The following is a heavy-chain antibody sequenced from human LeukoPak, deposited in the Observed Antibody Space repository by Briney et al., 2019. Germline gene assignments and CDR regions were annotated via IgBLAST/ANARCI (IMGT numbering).Heavy chain of an antibody. CDR3: ARMGIAAVGAYYFDY. V-gene: IGHV3-11*06. Sequence: PGGSLSLSCAASGFTFSDYYWSWIRKPPGKGLGGFSYISRNSYTNYADSVKGRFTISRDNAKNSLYLQMASLRAEDTAVYYCARMGIAAVGAYYFDYWGQGTLVTVSS. CDR1: GFTFSDYY. D-gene: IGHD6-13*01. J-gene: IGHJ4*02. CDR2: ISRNSYT.